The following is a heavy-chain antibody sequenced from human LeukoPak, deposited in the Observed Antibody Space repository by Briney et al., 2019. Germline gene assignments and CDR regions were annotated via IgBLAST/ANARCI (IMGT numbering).Heavy chain of an antibody. CDR2: IIPIFGTA. CDR1: GGTFSSYA. D-gene: IGHD2-2*01. Sequence: SVKVSCKASGGTFSSYAISWVRQAPGQGLEWMGGIIPIFGTANYAQKFQGRVMITADESTSTAYMELSSLRSEDTAVYYCARHKELKDIVVVPAPAAWFDPWGQGTLVTVSS. V-gene: IGHV1-69*13. CDR3: ARHKELKDIVVVPAPAAWFDP. J-gene: IGHJ5*02.